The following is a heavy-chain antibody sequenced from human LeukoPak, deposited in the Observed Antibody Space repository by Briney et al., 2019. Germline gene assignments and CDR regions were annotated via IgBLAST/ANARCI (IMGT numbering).Heavy chain of an antibody. Sequence: ASVKVSCKASGYTFTGYYIHWVRQAPGQGLEWMGRINPNSGGTNYAQIFQGSGTMTRDTSISTAYMELSRLRSDDTAVYYCAREVFESKRYDYWGQGTLVTVSS. CDR2: INPNSGGT. CDR1: GYTFTGYY. V-gene: IGHV1-2*06. J-gene: IGHJ4*02. CDR3: AREVFESKRYDY. D-gene: IGHD3-3*01.